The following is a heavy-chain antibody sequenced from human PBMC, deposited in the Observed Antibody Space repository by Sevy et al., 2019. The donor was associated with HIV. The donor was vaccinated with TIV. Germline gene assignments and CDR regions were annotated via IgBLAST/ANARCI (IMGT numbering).Heavy chain of an antibody. V-gene: IGHV4-4*07. Sequence: SETLSLTCTVSGGSISLYYWSWIRQPAGKGLEWIGHIYGSGSTSYNPSLNSRVTMSVDTSQNQISLKLTSVTAADTAVYYCAREAKLGAPLGYWGQGTLVTVSS. D-gene: IGHD3-16*01. CDR3: AREAKLGAPLGY. J-gene: IGHJ4*02. CDR2: IYGSGST. CDR1: GGSISLYY.